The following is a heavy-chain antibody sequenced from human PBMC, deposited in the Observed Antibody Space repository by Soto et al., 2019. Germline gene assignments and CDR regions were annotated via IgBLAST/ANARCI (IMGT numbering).Heavy chain of an antibody. CDR2: IYPGDSDT. Sequence: GESLKISCKGSGYSFTSYWIGWVRQMPGKGLEWMGIIYPGDSDTRYSPSFQGQVTISADKSISTAYLQWSSLKASDTAMYYCARGSSEYYYYYYYMDVCGKGTTVTVSS. CDR1: GYSFTSYW. D-gene: IGHD6-6*01. V-gene: IGHV5-51*01. CDR3: ARGSSEYYYYYYYMDV. J-gene: IGHJ6*03.